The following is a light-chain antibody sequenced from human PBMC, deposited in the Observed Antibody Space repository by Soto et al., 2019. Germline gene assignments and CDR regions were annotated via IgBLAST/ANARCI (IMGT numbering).Light chain of an antibody. V-gene: IGKV3-20*01. Sequence: EIVLTQSPGTVSLSPGERATLSCRASQSVSSRNLAWYRQKPGQAPSLLIFGASNRATGIPDRFSGSGSGTHFTLTIRRLEPEDCAVYYCLRYGDSPPAYTFGQGTKLEIK. CDR3: LRYGDSPPAYT. CDR2: GAS. CDR1: QSVSSRN. J-gene: IGKJ2*01.